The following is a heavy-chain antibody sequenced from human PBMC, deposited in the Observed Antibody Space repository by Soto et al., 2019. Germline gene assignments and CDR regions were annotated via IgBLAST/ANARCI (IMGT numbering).Heavy chain of an antibody. D-gene: IGHD1-26*01. CDR2: IYYSGTT. CDR1: GYSISSSNW. Sequence: QVQLQESGPGLVKPSDTLSLTCAVSGYSISSSNWWGWIRQPPGKGLEWIGYIYYSGTTYYNPSLKSRVTMSVHTSKNQFSLKLTSVTAVDPAVYYCATRELQGPIDYWGQGTLVTVSS. V-gene: IGHV4-28*01. J-gene: IGHJ4*02. CDR3: ATRELQGPIDY.